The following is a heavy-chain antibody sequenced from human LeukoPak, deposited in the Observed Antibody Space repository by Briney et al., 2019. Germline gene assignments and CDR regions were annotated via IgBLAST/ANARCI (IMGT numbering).Heavy chain of an antibody. CDR2: IKSKTDVGTR. CDR3: AAGTGRSDSDY. D-gene: IGHD3/OR15-3a*01. Sequence: GGSLTLSCAASGFTFSDAWMSWVRQAPGKGLEWVGRIKSKTDVGTRDFAALVRGRFIISRDDSKKTVYLQMASLKTEDTAVYYCAAGTGRSDSDYWGQGTLVTVSS. CDR1: GFTFSDAW. V-gene: IGHV3-15*01. J-gene: IGHJ4*02.